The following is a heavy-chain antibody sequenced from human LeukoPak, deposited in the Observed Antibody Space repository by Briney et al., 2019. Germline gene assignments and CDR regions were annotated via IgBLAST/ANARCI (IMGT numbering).Heavy chain of an antibody. CDR2: INAYNGNT. J-gene: IGHJ4*02. Sequence: ASVNVSCKASGYTFTSYGISWVRQAPGQGLEWIGWINAYNGNTNYGRKLQGRVTMTTDTTTSTAYMGLRSLRSDDTAVYYCARDAGKLSCSHWGQGTLVTVSS. CDR3: ARDAGKLSCSH. V-gene: IGHV1-18*01. CDR1: GYTFTSYG. D-gene: IGHD1-14*01.